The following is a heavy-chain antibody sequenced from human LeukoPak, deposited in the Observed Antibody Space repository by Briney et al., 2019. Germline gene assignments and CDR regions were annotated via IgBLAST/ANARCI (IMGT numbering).Heavy chain of an antibody. D-gene: IGHD2-21*01. CDR3: ARESRVKRREYYFDY. CDR2: INPNSGGT. J-gene: IGHJ4*02. V-gene: IGHV1-2*02. CDR1: GYTFTGYY. Sequence: ASVKVSCKASGYTFTGYYMHWVRQAPGQGLEWMGWINPNSGGTNYAQKFQGRVTMTRDTSISTAYMELSRLRSDDTAVYYCARESRVKRREYYFDYWGQGTLVTVSS.